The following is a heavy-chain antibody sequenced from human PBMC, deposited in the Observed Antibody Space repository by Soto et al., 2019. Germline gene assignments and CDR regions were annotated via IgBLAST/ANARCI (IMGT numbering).Heavy chain of an antibody. V-gene: IGHV1-18*01. Sequence: QVHLVQSGAEVKKPGASVKVSCKASGYTFTSYGITWVRQAPGQGLEWMGSISAHNGNTDYAKKLQSRGSVTRDTSTSTAYMELRSLISDDTAVEYCARGRYGDYWGRGALVTVSS. J-gene: IGHJ4*02. CDR2: ISAHNGNT. D-gene: IGHD1-1*01. CDR1: GYTFTSYG. CDR3: ARGRYGDY.